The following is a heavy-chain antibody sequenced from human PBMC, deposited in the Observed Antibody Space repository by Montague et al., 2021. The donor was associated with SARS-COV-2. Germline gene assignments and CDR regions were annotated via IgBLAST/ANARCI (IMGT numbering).Heavy chain of an antibody. CDR2: RGSN. J-gene: IGHJ3*02. V-gene: IGHV4-59*08. CDR3: ARFSHKMPESAFDI. Sequence: RGSNNXNRSLKSRVTISADTSKNQFSLKLSSVTSAYTPVYYCARFSHKMPESAFDIVGQGTIVTVSS. D-gene: IGHD2-2*01.